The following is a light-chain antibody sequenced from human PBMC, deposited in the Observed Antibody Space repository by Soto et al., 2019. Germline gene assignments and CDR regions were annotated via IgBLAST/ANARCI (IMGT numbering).Light chain of an antibody. CDR2: KAS. CDR1: QTISSW. Sequence: DIQMTQTPSTLSGSVGDRYTITCRASQTISSWLAWYQQKPGKXPKXXIYKASTLKSGVPSRFRGSGSGTEFTLTLSSLQPDDGETYDGQHYNSYSEAFGQGTKVDIK. V-gene: IGKV1-5*03. J-gene: IGKJ1*01. CDR3: QHYNSYSEA.